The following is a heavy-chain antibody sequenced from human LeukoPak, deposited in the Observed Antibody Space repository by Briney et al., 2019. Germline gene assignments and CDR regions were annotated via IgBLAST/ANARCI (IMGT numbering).Heavy chain of an antibody. CDR3: ARAGRYCSGGSCYYIY. D-gene: IGHD2-15*01. CDR2: INPNSGGT. Sequence: ASVKVSCKASGYTFTGYYMHWVRQAPGQGLEWMGRINPNSGGTNYAQKFQGRVTMTRDTSISTAYMELSRLGYDGTYVYHCARAGRYCSGGSCYYIYWGQGTLVTVSS. CDR1: GYTFTGYY. V-gene: IGHV1-2*05. J-gene: IGHJ4*02.